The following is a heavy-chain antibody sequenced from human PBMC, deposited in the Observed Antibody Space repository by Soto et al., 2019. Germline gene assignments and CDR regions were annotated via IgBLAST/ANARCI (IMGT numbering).Heavy chain of an antibody. Sequence: QVQLVQSGAEVKKPGASVKVSCKASGYTFTSYEYYIHWVRQAPGQGLEWMGWISPYSGGSNYAQNFQGRVTVTSDTSISTAYLELTRLTSDDTAVYFCARSPATMIQPLDYWGQGTLVSVSS. CDR3: ARSPATMIQPLDY. D-gene: IGHD3-22*01. J-gene: IGHJ4*02. CDR2: ISPYSGGS. CDR1: GYTFTSYEYY. V-gene: IGHV1-2*02.